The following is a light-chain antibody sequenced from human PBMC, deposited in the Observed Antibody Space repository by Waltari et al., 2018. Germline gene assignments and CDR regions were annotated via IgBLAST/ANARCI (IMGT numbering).Light chain of an antibody. CDR1: QSVANW. Sequence: DIQMTQSPSTLSASVGDRVTITCRASQSVANWLAWYQQKPGKAPKLLSDEASNLGGGVPSKFSGSASGTEFTLSISSLQPDDFATYYCQQYKIFPYTFGQGTRLEI. V-gene: IGKV1-5*03. CDR3: QQYKIFPYT. CDR2: EAS. J-gene: IGKJ2*01.